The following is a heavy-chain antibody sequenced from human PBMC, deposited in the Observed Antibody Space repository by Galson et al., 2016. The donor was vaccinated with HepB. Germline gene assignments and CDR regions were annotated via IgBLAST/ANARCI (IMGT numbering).Heavy chain of an antibody. CDR3: ARVGDRAWPPDNRFDP. Sequence: SETLSLTCTVSGGSISSSSYYWGWIRQPPGKGLDCIGTIYVSGTTYYNPSLKSRVTMSIDTSKNQFSLKLASVTAADTAVYYCARVGDRAWPPDNRFDPWGQGILVTVSS. D-gene: IGHD2-21*01. CDR2: IYVSGTT. J-gene: IGHJ5*02. V-gene: IGHV4-39*01. CDR1: GGSISSSSYY.